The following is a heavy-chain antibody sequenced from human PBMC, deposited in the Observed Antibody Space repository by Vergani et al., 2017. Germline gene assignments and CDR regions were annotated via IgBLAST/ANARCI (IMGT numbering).Heavy chain of an antibody. CDR1: VYIFKNCY. Sequence: QVQLLQPGAAVKKPGASAKVSCTASVYIFKNCYMHWLRLAPGQGFQWMGVVNFVTGAATSPQKFEGRITMTRDTSTATFYMDLSSLKYEDTAIYYCARSIGYCTSGSCRPYYFDLWGQGTLVTVSS. CDR3: ARSIGYCTSGSCRPYYFDL. V-gene: IGHV1-46*02. CDR2: VNFVTGAA. D-gene: IGHD2-15*01. J-gene: IGHJ4*02.